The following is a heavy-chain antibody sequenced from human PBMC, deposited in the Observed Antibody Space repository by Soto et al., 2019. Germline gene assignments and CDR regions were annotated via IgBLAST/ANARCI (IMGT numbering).Heavy chain of an antibody. CDR2: VSGGGST. V-gene: IGHV3-23*01. CDR1: GFSFSSYT. J-gene: IGHJ2*01. CDR3: AASSPSYWYFDL. Sequence: EVQLLESGGDLVQPGGSLRLSCAASGFSFSSYTMTWVRQAPEKGLEWVSTVSGGGSTYYADSVKGGLTVSRDNSKIKLFLQMSSLTAEDTAVYYCAASSPSYWYFDLWGRGTLVTVSS. D-gene: IGHD6-13*01.